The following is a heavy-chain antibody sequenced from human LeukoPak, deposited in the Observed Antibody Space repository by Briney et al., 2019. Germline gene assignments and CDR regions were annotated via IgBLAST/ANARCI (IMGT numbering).Heavy chain of an antibody. CDR1: GFTFSRYW. CDR2: IESDGTTT. D-gene: IGHD3-22*01. J-gene: IGHJ4*02. CDR3: TRGQSSGYSSGDY. Sequence: GGSLRLSCAASGFTFSRYWMHWVRHAPGKGLVWVSRIESDGTTTTYADSVKGRFTISRDNAKNTLCLQMNSLRAEDTAVYYCTRGQSSGYSSGDYWGQGTLVTVSS. V-gene: IGHV3-74*01.